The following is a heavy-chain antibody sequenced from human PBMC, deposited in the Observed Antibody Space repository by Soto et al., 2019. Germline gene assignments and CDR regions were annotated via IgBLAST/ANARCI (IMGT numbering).Heavy chain of an antibody. CDR2: IGIGSSTK. D-gene: IGHD3-22*01. J-gene: IGHJ1*01. V-gene: IGHV3-48*04. Sequence: GSLRLSCAASGFTFRNYGMNWVRQAPGKGLEWVSYIGIGSSTKYYADSVKGRFTISRDNAKNSLYLQMNSLRVEDTAVYYCALGADYFHSNGHNLEYFQYWGQGTLVTVSS. CDR1: GFTFRNYG. CDR3: ALGADYFHSNGHNLEYFQY.